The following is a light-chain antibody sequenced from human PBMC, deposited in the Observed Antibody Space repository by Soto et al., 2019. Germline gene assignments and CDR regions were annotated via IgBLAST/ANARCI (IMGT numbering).Light chain of an antibody. CDR2: GAT. V-gene: IGKV3-15*01. Sequence: IVMTQSPAPPSVSPGERATLSCRASQSVNSNLAWYQQKPGQAPRLVIYGATSRATGIPARFSGSGSGTEFTLTIRSLQSEDFAVYYCQQYNNWPKAFGQGTKVDIK. CDR1: QSVNSN. J-gene: IGKJ2*01. CDR3: QQYNNWPKA.